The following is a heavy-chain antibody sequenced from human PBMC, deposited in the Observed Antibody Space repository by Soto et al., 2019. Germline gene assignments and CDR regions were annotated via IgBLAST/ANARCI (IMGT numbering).Heavy chain of an antibody. J-gene: IGHJ4*02. Sequence: GGSLRLSCAASGFTFSSYAMYWVRQAPGKGLEWVAVISYDGSNKYYADSVKGRFTISRDNSKNTLYLQMNSLRAEDTAVNYCARVLGDFWSLFAYWGQGTLVTVSS. CDR3: ARVLGDFWSLFAY. CDR1: GFTFSSYA. CDR2: ISYDGSNK. V-gene: IGHV3-30-3*01. D-gene: IGHD3-3*01.